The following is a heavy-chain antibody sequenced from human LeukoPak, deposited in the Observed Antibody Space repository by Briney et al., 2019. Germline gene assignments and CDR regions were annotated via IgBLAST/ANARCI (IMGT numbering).Heavy chain of an antibody. CDR3: ARSIAAAGTLPWFDP. J-gene: IGHJ5*02. D-gene: IGHD6-13*01. CDR2: IYYSGST. V-gene: IGHV4-30-4*01. Sequence: SQTLSLTCIVSGGSISSGDYYWSWIRQPPGKGLEWIGYIYYSGSTNYNPSLKSRVTISVDSSKNQFSPKLSSVTAADTAVYYCARSIAAAGTLPWFDPWGQGTLVTVSS. CDR1: GGSISSGDYY.